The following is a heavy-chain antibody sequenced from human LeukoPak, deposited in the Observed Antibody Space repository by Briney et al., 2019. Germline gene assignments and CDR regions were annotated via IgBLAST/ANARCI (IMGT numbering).Heavy chain of an antibody. J-gene: IGHJ4*02. CDR2: ISSDGSST. V-gene: IGHV3-74*01. CDR1: GFSFSSYW. D-gene: IGHD2-21*01. CDR3: ARVRSGYYFDY. Sequence: GGSLRLSCAASGFSFSSYWMDWVRQAPGKGLVWVSRISSDGSSTYYADSAEGRFTISRDNAKNTLYLQMNSLRAEDTAVYYCARVRSGYYFDYWGQGTLVTVSS.